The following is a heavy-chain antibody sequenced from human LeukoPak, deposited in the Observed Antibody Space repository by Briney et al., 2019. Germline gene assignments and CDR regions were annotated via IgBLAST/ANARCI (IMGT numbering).Heavy chain of an antibody. CDR3: AKKLGMSVAGSPFFFDY. J-gene: IGHJ4*02. Sequence: PGGSLRLSCAASGFTFSSYAMNWVRQAPGRGLEWVSTISGSGSGTYYADSVKGRFTISRDNSKNTLYLQMSSLPTDDTAVYYCAKKLGMSVAGSPFFFDYWGQGTLVTVSS. D-gene: IGHD6-19*01. CDR2: ISGSGSGT. CDR1: GFTFSSYA. V-gene: IGHV3-23*01.